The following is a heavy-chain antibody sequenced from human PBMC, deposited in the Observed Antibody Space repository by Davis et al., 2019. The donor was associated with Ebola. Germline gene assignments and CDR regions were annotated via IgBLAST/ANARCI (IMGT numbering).Heavy chain of an antibody. CDR1: GFTFSSYW. CDR3: ARDRGPGYGDPHWYFDL. Sequence: GESLKISCAASGFTFSSYWMHWVRQAPGKGLVWVSRINSDGSSTSYADSVKGRFTISRDNAKNSLYLQMNSLRADDTAVYYCARDRGPGYGDPHWYFDLWGRGTLVTVSS. J-gene: IGHJ2*01. V-gene: IGHV3-74*01. CDR2: INSDGSST. D-gene: IGHD4-17*01.